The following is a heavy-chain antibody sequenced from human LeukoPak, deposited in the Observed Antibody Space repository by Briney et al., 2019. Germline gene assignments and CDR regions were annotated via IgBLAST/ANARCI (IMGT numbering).Heavy chain of an antibody. Sequence: PSETLSLTCAVSGYSISSGYYWGWIRQPPGKGLEWIGSIYHSGSTYYNPSLKSRVTISVDTSKNQFSLKLSSVTAADTAVYYCARPTTVVTPTSDWGQGTLVTVSS. CDR3: ARPTTVVTPTSD. CDR1: GYSISSGYY. J-gene: IGHJ4*02. V-gene: IGHV4-38-2*01. CDR2: IYHSGST. D-gene: IGHD4-23*01.